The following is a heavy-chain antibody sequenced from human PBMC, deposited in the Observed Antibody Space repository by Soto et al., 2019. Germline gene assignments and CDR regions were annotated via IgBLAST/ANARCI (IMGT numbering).Heavy chain of an antibody. D-gene: IGHD1-26*01. CDR1: GGSFNTYG. CDR2: IIPLLGTP. CDR3: ARMATSGTLNWFDP. Sequence: GASVKVSCKVSGGSFNTYGIGWGRQAPGQGLEWMGEIIPLLGTPNYAQRFQGRVTITADESTTTAYMELSSLRSEDSAVYYCARMATSGTLNWFDPWGQGTLVTVSS. J-gene: IGHJ5*02. V-gene: IGHV1-69*13.